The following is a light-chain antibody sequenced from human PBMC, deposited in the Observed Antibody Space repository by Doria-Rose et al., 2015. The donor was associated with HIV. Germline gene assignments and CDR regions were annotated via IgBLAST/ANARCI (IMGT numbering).Light chain of an antibody. CDR1: QSLLYTSKNY. CDR2: WAS. V-gene: IGKV4-1*01. J-gene: IGKJ3*01. CDR3: QQYYDTPS. Sequence: DIRMTQSPESLGMSLGERATLNCKSNQSLLYTSKNYLAWYQQKPGQPPKLLIDWASTRQSGFPARFSGSVSGTDFTLAISSLEAEDVAVYYCQQYYDTPSFGPGTTVDIK.